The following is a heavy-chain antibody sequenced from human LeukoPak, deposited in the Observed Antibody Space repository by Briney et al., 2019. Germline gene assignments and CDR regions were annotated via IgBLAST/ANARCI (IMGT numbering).Heavy chain of an antibody. CDR3: ARVGKGVTPRAYYYYYMDV. J-gene: IGHJ6*03. D-gene: IGHD2-21*02. CDR1: GYTLTELS. Sequence: ASVKVSCKVSGYTLTELSMHWVRQAPGKGLEWMGGFDPEDGETIYAQKFQGRVTMTEDTSTDTAYMELSSLRSEDTAVYYCARVGKGVTPRAYYYYYMDVWGKGTTVTISS. V-gene: IGHV1-24*01. CDR2: FDPEDGET.